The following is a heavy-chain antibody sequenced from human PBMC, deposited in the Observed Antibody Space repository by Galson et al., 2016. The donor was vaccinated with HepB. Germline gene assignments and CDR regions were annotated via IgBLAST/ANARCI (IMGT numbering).Heavy chain of an antibody. CDR2: ISVRGSTI. CDR1: GFSFRVYG. J-gene: IGHJ6*02. CDR3: ASDVGSHYYDYNAMDV. D-gene: IGHD1-26*01. V-gene: IGHV3-48*02. Sequence: SLRLSCAASGFSFRVYGMHWVRQAPGKGLEWVSYISVRGSTIYYADSVKGRFTISRDNAKNSLYLQMNSLRDEDTTVYYCASDVGSHYYDYNAMDVWGQGTTVTVSS.